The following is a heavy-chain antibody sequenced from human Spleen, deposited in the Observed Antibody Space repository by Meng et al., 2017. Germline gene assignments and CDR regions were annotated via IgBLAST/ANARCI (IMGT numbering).Heavy chain of an antibody. CDR3: AHLDSVSYSYFHY. D-gene: IGHD3-10*01. CDR1: GFSLSTSGAG. V-gene: IGHV2-5*02. Sequence: QITLWVSDPTLVNPTQTRTVTCTFSGFSLSTSGAGVGWIRQPPGKALEWLALIYWDDDKRYSPSLKGRHTITKDTSNNHVVLRMTNMYPVDTATHYCAHLDSVSYSYFHYWGKGTLVTVSS. J-gene: IGHJ4*02. CDR2: IYWDDDK.